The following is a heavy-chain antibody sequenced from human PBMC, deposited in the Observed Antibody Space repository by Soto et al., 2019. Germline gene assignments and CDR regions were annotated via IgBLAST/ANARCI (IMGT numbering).Heavy chain of an antibody. D-gene: IGHD2-21*02. CDR2: INPKSGGT. CDR1: GYTFSDYY. V-gene: IGHV1-2*02. J-gene: IGHJ4*02. CDR3: VRPTATILYYFES. Sequence: ASVKVSCKTSGYTFSDYYIHWVRQAPGQGPEWLAWINPKSGGTNYAPLFRGRVTLTRDTSTSTVYMEMMGLRSDDTAVYYCVRPTATILYYFESWGQGTLVTVAA.